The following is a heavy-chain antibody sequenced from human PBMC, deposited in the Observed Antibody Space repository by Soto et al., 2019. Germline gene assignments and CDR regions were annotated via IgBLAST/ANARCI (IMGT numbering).Heavy chain of an antibody. CDR3: ARDGSRAAVAGTGGWYFDL. CDR1: GFTVSSNS. J-gene: IGHJ2*01. Sequence: EVQLVETGGGLIQPGGSQRLSCAASGFTVSSNSMSWVRQAPGKGLEWVSVIYSGGDTYYADSVRGRFTISRDDSKNTLYLQMNSLRVEDTAVDYCARDGSRAAVAGTGGWYFDLWGRGTLVTVSS. CDR2: IYSGGDT. D-gene: IGHD6-19*01. V-gene: IGHV3-53*02.